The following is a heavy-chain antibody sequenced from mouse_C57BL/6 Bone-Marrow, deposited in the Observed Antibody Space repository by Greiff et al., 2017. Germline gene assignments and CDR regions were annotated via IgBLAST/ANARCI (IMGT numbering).Heavy chain of an antibody. J-gene: IGHJ2*01. CDR1: GYTFTSYW. D-gene: IGHD4-1*01. CDR3: ENSGPLGRCFDF. Sequence: QVQLQQSGAELVKPGASVKMSCKASGYTFTSYWITWVKQRPGQGLEWIGDIYPTSGRTNYNEKFKSKAILTVDTSSNTAYMQLSSLTSEDSAVFYGENSGPLGRCFDFGDRGTAPTVTA. CDR2: IYPTSGRT. V-gene: IGHV1-55*01.